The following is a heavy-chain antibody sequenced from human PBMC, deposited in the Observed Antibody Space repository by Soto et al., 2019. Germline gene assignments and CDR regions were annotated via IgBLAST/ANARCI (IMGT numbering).Heavy chain of an antibody. J-gene: IGHJ6*03. Sequence: GGSLRLSCAASGFTFSSYAMSWVRQAPGKGLEWVSAISGSGGSTYYADSVKGRFTISRDNSKNTLYLQMNSLRAEDTDVYYCAKDPVSGSGSYYKGYYDMDVWGKGTTVTVSS. CDR2: ISGSGGST. V-gene: IGHV3-23*01. D-gene: IGHD3-10*01. CDR3: AKDPVSGSGSYYKGYYDMDV. CDR1: GFTFSSYA.